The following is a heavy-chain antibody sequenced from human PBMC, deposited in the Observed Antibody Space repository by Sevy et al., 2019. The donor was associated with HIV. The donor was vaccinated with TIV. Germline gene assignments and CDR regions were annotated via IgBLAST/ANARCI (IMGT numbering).Heavy chain of an antibody. V-gene: IGHV3-11*04. CDR2: ISSGGSNK. J-gene: IGHJ4*02. D-gene: IGHD3-3*01. CDR1: TFTFSDYY. Sequence: GGSLRLSCAASTFTFSDYYMTWIRQAPGKGLEWVSHISSGGSNKYYADSVKGRFTISRDNAKNSLYLQMNSLSAEDTAVYYCARDFRHDYDFWSGYFDYWGQGTLVTVSS. CDR3: ARDFRHDYDFWSGYFDY.